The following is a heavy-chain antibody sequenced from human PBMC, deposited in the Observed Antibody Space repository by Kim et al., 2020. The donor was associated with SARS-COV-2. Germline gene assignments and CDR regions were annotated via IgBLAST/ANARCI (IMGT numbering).Heavy chain of an antibody. CDR2: IKSKTDGGTT. CDR1: GFTFSNAW. D-gene: IGHD4-17*01. J-gene: IGHJ6*02. V-gene: IGHV3-15*01. Sequence: GGSLRLSCAASGFTFSNAWMSWVRQAPGKGLEWVGRIKSKTDGGTTDYAAPVKGRFTISRDDSKNTLYLQMNSLKTEDTAVYYCTTDLGAPHNLPVDYGDYNYYYYYGMDVWGQGTTVTVSS. CDR3: TTDLGAPHNLPVDYGDYNYYYYYGMDV.